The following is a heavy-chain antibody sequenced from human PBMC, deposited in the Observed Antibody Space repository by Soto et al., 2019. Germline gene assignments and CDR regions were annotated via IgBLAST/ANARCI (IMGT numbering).Heavy chain of an antibody. CDR1: GYTFTSYG. CDR2: ISAYSGNT. D-gene: IGHD3-9*01. Sequence: QVQLVQSGAEVKKPGASVKVSCKASGYTFTSYGISWVRQAPGQGLEGMGWISAYSGNTKYAQYLQGGVPMTTDTSTSPAYMELRRPRSDDTAVYYFARQYLILYGYYLEVGYWCQGTLVTVSS. CDR3: ARQYLILYGYYLEVGY. V-gene: IGHV1-18*01. J-gene: IGHJ4*02.